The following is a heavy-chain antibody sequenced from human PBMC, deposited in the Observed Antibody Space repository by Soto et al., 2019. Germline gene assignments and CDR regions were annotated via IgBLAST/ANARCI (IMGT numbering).Heavy chain of an antibody. CDR2: IYYSGST. J-gene: IGHJ4*02. V-gene: IGHV4-31*03. Sequence: QVHLQESGPGLVKPSQALSLTCTVSGGSISSDDPYWSWIRQHPGKGLEWIGYIYYSGSTYYNPSLTSRVTISLDTSKNQFALNLTSVTAADAAVYFCARYVPPDFDYWGQGTLVTVSS. CDR3: ARYVPPDFDY. D-gene: IGHD2-2*01. CDR1: GGSISSDDPY.